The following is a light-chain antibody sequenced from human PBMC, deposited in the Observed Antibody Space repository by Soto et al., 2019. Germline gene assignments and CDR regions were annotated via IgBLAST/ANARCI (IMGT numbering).Light chain of an antibody. CDR3: CSYAGSYNFYV. CDR2: DVS. CDR1: SSDVGGYNY. V-gene: IGLV2-11*01. J-gene: IGLJ1*01. Sequence: QSVLTQPRSVSGSPGQSVTISCTGTSSDVGGYNYVSWYQQHPGKAPKLMIYDVSKRPSGVPDRFSGSKSGNTASLTISGLQAEEEADYYCCSYAGSYNFYVFGTGTESPS.